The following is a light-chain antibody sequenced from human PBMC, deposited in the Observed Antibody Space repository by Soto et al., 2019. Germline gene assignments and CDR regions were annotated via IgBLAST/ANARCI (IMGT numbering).Light chain of an antibody. CDR3: QQRSNWPLT. Sequence: EIVLTQSPATLSLSPGERATLSCRASQSVSSYLAWYQQKPGQAPRLLIYDASNRATGIPARFSRSGSGTDVTLTISSLEPEDFAVYYCQQRSNWPLTFGGGTKVEIK. CDR2: DAS. V-gene: IGKV3-11*01. J-gene: IGKJ4*01. CDR1: QSVSSY.